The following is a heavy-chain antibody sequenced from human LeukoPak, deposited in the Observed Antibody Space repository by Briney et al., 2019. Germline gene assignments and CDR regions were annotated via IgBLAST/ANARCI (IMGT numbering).Heavy chain of an antibody. CDR1: GFTFSNAG. V-gene: IGHV3-15*01. Sequence: PGGSLRLSCAASGFTFSNAGMIGFRQAPGKGLEWVGRIKSETDGGTTDYAAPVKGRFTISRDDSKNTLYLQMNSLKTEDTAVYYCTTDPTAPIEIFDYWGQGTLVTVSS. CDR2: IKSETDGGTT. D-gene: IGHD2-21*02. J-gene: IGHJ4*02. CDR3: TTDPTAPIEIFDY.